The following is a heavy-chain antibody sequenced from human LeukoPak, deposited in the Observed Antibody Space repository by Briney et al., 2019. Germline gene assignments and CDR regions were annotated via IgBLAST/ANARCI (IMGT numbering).Heavy chain of an antibody. Sequence: SDPLSLLCTVSARPMSSGVDLWRWIPQPPGEGLEWIGYIYHSGSYYYNPSLKSRVTISLDRSKSQFSLKLSSVTAADTAVYYCAGGHGSGIYVDAFDIWTQGTMVTVSS. J-gene: IGHJ3*02. CDR2: IYHSGSY. D-gene: IGHD3-10*01. CDR1: ARPMSSGVDL. CDR3: AGGHGSGIYVDAFDI. V-gene: IGHV4-30-2*01.